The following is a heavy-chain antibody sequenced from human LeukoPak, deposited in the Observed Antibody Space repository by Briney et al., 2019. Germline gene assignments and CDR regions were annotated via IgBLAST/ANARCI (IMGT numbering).Heavy chain of an antibody. D-gene: IGHD2-2*01. CDR3: ARELGVPPDCGSTSCYLDY. CDR2: INPNSGGT. V-gene: IGHV1-2*02. CDR1: GYTFTGYY. Sequence: ASVKVSCKASGYTFTGYYMHWVRQAPGQGLEWMGWINPNSGGTNYAQKFQGRVTMTRDTSISTAYMELSRLRSDDTAVYYCARELGVPPDCGSTSCYLDYWGQGTLVTVSS. J-gene: IGHJ4*02.